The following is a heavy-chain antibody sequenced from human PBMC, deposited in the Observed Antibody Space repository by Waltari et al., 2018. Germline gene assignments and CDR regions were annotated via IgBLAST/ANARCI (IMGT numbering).Heavy chain of an antibody. D-gene: IGHD3-22*01. CDR2: ISVDGSNK. J-gene: IGHJ4*02. V-gene: IGHV3-30-3*01. CDR3: ARDSSGSYYFDY. CDR1: ALSFIGFS. Sequence: QVPLVESGGGVVQPGRSLRLSCAASALSFIGFSIHWVRQATGKGLEWVAFISVDGSNKYYADSVKGRFTISRDNSKNTLYLQMNSLRAEDTAVYYCARDSSGSYYFDYWGQGTLVTVSS.